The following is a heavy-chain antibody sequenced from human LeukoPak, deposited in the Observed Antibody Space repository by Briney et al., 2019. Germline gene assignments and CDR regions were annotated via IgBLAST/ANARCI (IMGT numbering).Heavy chain of an antibody. CDR3: ASSHFGSGSYRY. CDR2: INHSGST. Sequence: SETLSLTCAVYGGSFSGYYWSWIRQPPGKGLEWIGEINHSGSTNYNPSLKSRVTISVDTSKNQFSLKLSSVTAADTAVYYCASSHFGSGSYRYWGQGTLVTVSS. J-gene: IGHJ4*02. V-gene: IGHV4-34*01. D-gene: IGHD3-10*01. CDR1: GGSFSGYY.